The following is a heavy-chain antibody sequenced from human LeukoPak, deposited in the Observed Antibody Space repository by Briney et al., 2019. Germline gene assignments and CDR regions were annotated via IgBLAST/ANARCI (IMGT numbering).Heavy chain of an antibody. CDR1: GGSISSYY. D-gene: IGHD4-23*01. J-gene: IGHJ4*02. CDR2: IYYSGST. V-gene: IGHV4-59*01. CDR3: ARSFGGNSWLAVDY. Sequence: PSETLSLTCTVSGGSISSYYWSWIRQPAGKGLEWIGYIYYSGSTNYNPSLKSRVTISVDTSKNQFSLKLSSVTAADTAVYYCARSFGGNSWLAVDYWGQGTLVTVSS.